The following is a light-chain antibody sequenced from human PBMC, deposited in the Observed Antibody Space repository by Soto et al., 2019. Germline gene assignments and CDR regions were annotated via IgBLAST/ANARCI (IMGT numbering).Light chain of an antibody. V-gene: IGKV3-20*01. CDR1: QSVSNNY. CDR2: GAS. J-gene: IGKJ1*01. CDR3: QQYGSSGT. Sequence: EIVLTQSPGTLSLSPGERATLSCRASQSVSNNYLAWYQQKPGQAPRLLIYGASNTATGIPDRFSGSGSGTDFTLTISRLEPEDSAVYYCQQYGSSGTFGQGTKVDIK.